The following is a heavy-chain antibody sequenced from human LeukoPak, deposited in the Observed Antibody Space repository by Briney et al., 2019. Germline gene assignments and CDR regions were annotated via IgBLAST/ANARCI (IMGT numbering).Heavy chain of an antibody. CDR2: INHSGST. CDR1: GGSFSGYY. J-gene: IGHJ5*02. V-gene: IGHV4-34*01. Sequence: SETLSLTCAVYGGSFSGYYWSWIRQPPGKGLEWIGEINHSGSTYYNPSLKSRVTISMDTSKNEFSLKLSSVTAADTAVYYCARAFSSAWYMNWFDPWGQGTLVTVSS. D-gene: IGHD6-19*01. CDR3: ARAFSSAWYMNWFDP.